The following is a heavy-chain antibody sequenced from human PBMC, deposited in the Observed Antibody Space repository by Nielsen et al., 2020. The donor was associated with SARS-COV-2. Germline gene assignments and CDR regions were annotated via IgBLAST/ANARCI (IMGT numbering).Heavy chain of an antibody. V-gene: IGHV3-48*02. Sequence: VRQMPGKGLEWVASVSSSGTPIYYADSVKGRFTISRDNAKNSLYLQMNSLRDEDVAVYYCAREESFAVAATSGGWGYYYYYMDVWGKGTTVTVSS. D-gene: IGHD6-19*01. CDR2: VSSSGTPI. CDR3: AREESFAVAATSGGWGYYYYYMDV. J-gene: IGHJ6*03.